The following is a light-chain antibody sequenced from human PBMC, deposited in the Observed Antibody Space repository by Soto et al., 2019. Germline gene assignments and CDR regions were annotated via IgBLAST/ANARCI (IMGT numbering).Light chain of an antibody. CDR3: EQSHTCPSFT. V-gene: IGKV3-11*02. CDR2: KAS. CDR1: RSFSHF. J-gene: IGKJ5*01. Sequence: EIVLTQSPGTLSLSAGERATVAXRASRSFSHFLAWYQQRPGXAPRPLXXKASNRATVISARFGGSGSGGDFTITISSLEREEFACYYCEQSHTCPSFTFGQGTRLGI.